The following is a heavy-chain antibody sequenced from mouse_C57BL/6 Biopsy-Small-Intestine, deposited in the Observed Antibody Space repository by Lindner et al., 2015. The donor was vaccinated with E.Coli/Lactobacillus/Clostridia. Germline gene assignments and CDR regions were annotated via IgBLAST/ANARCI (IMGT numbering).Heavy chain of an antibody. CDR3: ARDEIYYGNPRAWFAY. D-gene: IGHD2-1*01. J-gene: IGHJ3*01. Sequence: VQLQESGAELVKPGASVKLSCTASGFNIKDYYMHWVKQRTEQGLEWIGRIDPEDGEAKYAPKFQGKATITADTSSNTAYLQLSSLTSEDSAVYYCARDEIYYGNPRAWFAYWGQGDSGHCLC. V-gene: IGHV14-2*01. CDR2: IDPEDGEA. CDR1: GFNIKDYY.